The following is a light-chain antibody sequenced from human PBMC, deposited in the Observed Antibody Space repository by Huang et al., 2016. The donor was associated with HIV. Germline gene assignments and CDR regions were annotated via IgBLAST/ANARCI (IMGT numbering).Light chain of an antibody. V-gene: IGKV3-11*01. CDR2: DAS. CDR1: QSVTNY. J-gene: IGKJ4*01. Sequence: EIVLTQSPATLSLSPGERATLSCRASQSVTNYLAWYQHKPGQAPRLLIYDASTRATGIPGRFRGSGSGTDFTLTISSLEPEDFAVYYCQQRRNWLTFGGGTKVEIK. CDR3: QQRRNWLT.